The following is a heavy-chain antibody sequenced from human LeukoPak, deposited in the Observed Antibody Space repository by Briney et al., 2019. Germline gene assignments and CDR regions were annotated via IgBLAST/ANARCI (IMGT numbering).Heavy chain of an antibody. V-gene: IGHV3-7*01. CDR1: GFTFGSHW. CDR2: IKQDGSEK. CDR3: VRVGRVTQYADDY. D-gene: IGHD5-18*01. J-gene: IGHJ4*02. Sequence: GGSLRLSCAVSGFTFGSHWMTWVRQAPGKGLEWVATIKQDGSEKYYGDSVKGRFTISRDNAKSSLYLQMSSLRAEDTAVYYCVRVGRVTQYADDYWGRGTLVTVSS.